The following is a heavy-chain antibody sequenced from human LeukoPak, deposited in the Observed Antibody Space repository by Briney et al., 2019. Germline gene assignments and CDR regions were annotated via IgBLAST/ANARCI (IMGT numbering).Heavy chain of an antibody. V-gene: IGHV1-69*13. CDR2: IIPIFGTA. CDR3: ARDDPGTSRYYYGMDV. Sequence: SVKVSCKASGGTFSSYAISWVRQAPGQGLEWMGGIIPIFGTANYAQKFQGRVTISADESTSTAYMELSSLRSEDTAVYYCARDDPGTSRYYYGMDVWGQGTTVTVSS. D-gene: IGHD6-6*01. J-gene: IGHJ6*02. CDR1: GGTFSSYA.